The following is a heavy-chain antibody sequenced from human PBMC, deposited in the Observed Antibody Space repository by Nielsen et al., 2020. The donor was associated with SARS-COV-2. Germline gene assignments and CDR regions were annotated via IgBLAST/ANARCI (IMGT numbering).Heavy chain of an antibody. V-gene: IGHV3-21*04. Sequence: GGSLRLSCAASGFSFSDYGMNWVRQAPGKGLEWVSSIRTGSRTMYYADSVKGRFTISRDYATNTLYLQMNSLRPDDTAVYYCGRDPGYNYVDYWGHGTLVTVSS. CDR3: GRDPGYNYVDY. CDR2: IRTGSRTM. D-gene: IGHD5-18*01. J-gene: IGHJ4*01. CDR1: GFSFSDYG.